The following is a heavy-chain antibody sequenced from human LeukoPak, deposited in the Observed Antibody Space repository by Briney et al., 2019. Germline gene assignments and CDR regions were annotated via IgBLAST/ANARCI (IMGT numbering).Heavy chain of an antibody. CDR1: GGSISSSNW. D-gene: IGHD4-17*01. CDR2: IYHSGST. V-gene: IGHV4-4*02. J-gene: IGHJ4*02. CDR3: ARDWGYGDYLYYFDY. Sequence: PSETLSLTCAVSGGSISSSNWWSWVRQPPGKGLEWIGEIYHSGSTNYNPSLKSRVTISVDKSKNQFSLKLSSVTAADTAVYYCARDWGYGDYLYYFDYWGQGTLVTVSS.